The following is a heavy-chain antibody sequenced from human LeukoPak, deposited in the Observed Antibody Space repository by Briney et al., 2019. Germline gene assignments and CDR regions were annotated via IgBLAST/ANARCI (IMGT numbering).Heavy chain of an antibody. CDR3: ARDDYGSGSYDLDY. Sequence: GGSLRLSCAASGFTLTTNGMHWVRQAPGKGLEWVAVIWWDGSKEFYADSVKGRFIISRDISKNTLYLEMSSLRAEDTAVYYCARDDYGSGSYDLDYWGQGTLVTVSS. CDR1: GFTLTTNG. J-gene: IGHJ4*02. CDR2: IWWDGSKE. D-gene: IGHD3-10*01. V-gene: IGHV3-33*01.